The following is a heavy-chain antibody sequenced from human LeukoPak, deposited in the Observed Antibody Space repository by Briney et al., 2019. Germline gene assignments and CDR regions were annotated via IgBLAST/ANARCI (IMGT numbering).Heavy chain of an antibody. CDR3: AKIMCENSHGPRVCWFDP. CDR1: GGSIRNNY. CDR2: VYYHGST. D-gene: IGHD5-18*01. J-gene: IGHJ5*02. V-gene: IGHV4-59*01. Sequence: PSETLSLTCTVSGGSIRNNYWIWFRQSPGKGLEWIGYVYYHGSTNYNPSRKSRVKISVDMSKNQFSLKLSSVTAADTAVYYCAKIMCENSHGPRVCWFDPWGQGTLVTVPS.